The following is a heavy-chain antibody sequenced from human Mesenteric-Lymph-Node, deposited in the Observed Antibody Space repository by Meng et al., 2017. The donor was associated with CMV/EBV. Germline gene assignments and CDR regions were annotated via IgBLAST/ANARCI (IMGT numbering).Heavy chain of an antibody. CDR3: AAGYDTSGNCRYFDY. D-gene: IGHD3-22*01. Sequence: SDRKNGGGQGQGKGQEEVTAISSSSKYISREDSMKDRYTITRNNANNSLYLQMSSLMEEYTAIYYCAAGYDTSGNCRYFDYWGQGILVTVSS. V-gene: IGHV3-21*01. CDR2: ISSSSKYI. CDR1: SDR. J-gene: IGHJ4*02.